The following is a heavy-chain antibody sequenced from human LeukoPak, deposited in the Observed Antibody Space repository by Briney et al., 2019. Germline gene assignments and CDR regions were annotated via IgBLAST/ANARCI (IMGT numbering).Heavy chain of an antibody. J-gene: IGHJ3*02. Sequence: MTGGSLRLSCAASGFTFSSYSMNWVRQAPGKGLEWVSSISSSSSYIYYADSVKGRFTISRDNAKNSLYLQMNSLRAEDTAVYYCARDMGQPKYYYDSSGPRAFDIWGQGTMVTVSS. CDR3: ARDMGQPKYYYDSSGPRAFDI. CDR1: GFTFSSYS. D-gene: IGHD3-22*01. V-gene: IGHV3-21*01. CDR2: ISSSSSYI.